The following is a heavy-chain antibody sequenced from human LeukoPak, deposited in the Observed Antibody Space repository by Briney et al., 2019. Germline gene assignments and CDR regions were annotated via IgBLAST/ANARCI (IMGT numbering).Heavy chain of an antibody. CDR3: ARERDGRFFDY. CDR1: GLIFRSYW. D-gene: IGHD5-24*01. V-gene: IGHV3-7*01. Sequence: GGSLRLSCEVSGLIFRSYWMSWVRQAPGKGLEWVANINQDGSEKYFVDSVRGRFTISRDNAKNLLHLQMNTLRAEDTAVCYCARERDGRFFDYWGQGTLVTVSS. CDR2: INQDGSEK. J-gene: IGHJ4*02.